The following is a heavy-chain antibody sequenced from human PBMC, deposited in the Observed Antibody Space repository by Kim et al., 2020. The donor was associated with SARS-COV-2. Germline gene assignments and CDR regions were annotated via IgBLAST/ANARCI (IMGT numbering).Heavy chain of an antibody. V-gene: IGHV3-66*01. CDR3: ARDRGIATTRGFDY. CDR1: GFPVSSNY. Sequence: GGSLRLSCAASGFPVSSNYMSRVRQAPGKGLEWVSLIYSGDNTYYADSVKGRFTISSDNSKNALYLQMNSLRADDTAVYYCARDRGIATTRGFDYWGQGTLVTVSS. CDR2: IYSGDNT. D-gene: IGHD6-13*01. J-gene: IGHJ4*02.